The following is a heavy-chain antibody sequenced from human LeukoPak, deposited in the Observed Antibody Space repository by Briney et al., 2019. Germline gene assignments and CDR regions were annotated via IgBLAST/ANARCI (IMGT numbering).Heavy chain of an antibody. J-gene: IGHJ4*02. CDR3: ARDDPGLGYCSGGSCYYFDY. V-gene: IGHV1-69*13. Sequence: SVKVSCKASGGTFSSYAISWVRQAPGRGLEWMGGIVPIFGTANYAQKFQGRVTITADESTSTAYMELSSLRSEDTAVYYCARDDPGLGYCSGGSCYYFDYWGQGTLVTVSS. CDR2: IVPIFGTA. CDR1: GGTFSSYA. D-gene: IGHD2-15*01.